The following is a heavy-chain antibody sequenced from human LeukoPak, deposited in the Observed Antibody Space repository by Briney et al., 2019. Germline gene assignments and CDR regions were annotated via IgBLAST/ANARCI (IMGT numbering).Heavy chain of an antibody. CDR1: GFSVSGSY. Sequence: GGSLRLSCAASGFSVSGSYMSWVRQAPGKGLEWVSIIYTGGNTYYADSVKGRFTISRDNSRNTVYLQMNNLRAEDTAVYYCARRYGDYAGDDYWGQGTLVTVSS. CDR2: IYTGGNT. D-gene: IGHD4-17*01. J-gene: IGHJ4*02. CDR3: ARRYGDYAGDDY. V-gene: IGHV3-53*01.